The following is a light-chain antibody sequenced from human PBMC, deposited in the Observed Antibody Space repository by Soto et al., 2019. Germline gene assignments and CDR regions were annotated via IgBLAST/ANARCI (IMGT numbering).Light chain of an antibody. V-gene: IGLV2-23*01. CDR3: CSYVGARTDV. J-gene: IGLJ1*01. Sequence: QSALTQPASVSGSPGQSITISCTGSVSDVGTFGPVSWYQQHPGQVPKLIIYEGNRRPSGVSGRFSGSKSGNTASLTISGLQAEDEADYYCCSYVGARTDVFGSGTKVTVL. CDR1: VSDVGTFGP. CDR2: EGN.